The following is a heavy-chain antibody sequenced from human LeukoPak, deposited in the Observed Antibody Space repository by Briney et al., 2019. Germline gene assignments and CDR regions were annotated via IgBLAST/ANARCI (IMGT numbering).Heavy chain of an antibody. D-gene: IGHD3-3*01. CDR3: ARDRGIRYHDFWSGYYSDY. V-gene: IGHV3-23*01. J-gene: IGHJ4*02. Sequence: HPGGSLRLSCAASGFTFSSYAMNWVRQAPGKGLEWVSAISGSGGSTYYADSVKGRFTISRDNAKNSLYLQMNSLRAEDTAVYYCARDRGIRYHDFWSGYYSDYWGQGTLVTVSS. CDR2: ISGSGGST. CDR1: GFTFSSYA.